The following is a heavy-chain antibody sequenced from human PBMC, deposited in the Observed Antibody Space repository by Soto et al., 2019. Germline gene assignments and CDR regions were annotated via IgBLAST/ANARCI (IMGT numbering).Heavy chain of an antibody. D-gene: IGHD5-18*01. Sequence: QVQLVQSGAEVKKPGASVKVSCKASGYTFTSYYMHWVRQAPGQGLEWMGIINPSGGSTSYAQKFQDRVTMTRDTSTSNGYMELSSLSSEDTAVYYCASSYGIRYFDYRGQGTLVTVSS. J-gene: IGHJ4*02. CDR3: ASSYGIRYFDY. V-gene: IGHV1-46*03. CDR1: GYTFTSYY. CDR2: INPSGGST.